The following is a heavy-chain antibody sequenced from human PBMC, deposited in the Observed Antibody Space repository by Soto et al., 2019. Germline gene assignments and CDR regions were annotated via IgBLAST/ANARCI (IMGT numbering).Heavy chain of an antibody. CDR1: GYTFTSYY. V-gene: IGHV3-66*01. Sequence: ASVKVSCKASGYTFTSYYVHWVRQALGKGLEWVSVIYSDGSTYYADSVKGRFTISRDNSKNTLYLQMNSLRAEDTAVYYCARGQFTRLYDYYYYYMDVWGKGTTVTVSS. CDR3: ARGQFTRLYDYYYYYMDV. J-gene: IGHJ6*03. CDR2: IYSDGST. D-gene: IGHD2-2*02.